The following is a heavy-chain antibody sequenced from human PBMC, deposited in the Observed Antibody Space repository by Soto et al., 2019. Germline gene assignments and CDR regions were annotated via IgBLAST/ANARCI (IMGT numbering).Heavy chain of an antibody. V-gene: IGHV1-18*04. CDR2: ISAYNGNT. CDR1: GYTFTSYG. CDR3: ARNSEIVVARDNWFDP. D-gene: IGHD3-22*01. Sequence: QVQLVQSGAEVKKPGASVKVSCKASGYTFTSYGISWVGQAPGQGLEWMGWISAYNGNTNYAQKLQGRVTMTTDTSTSTAYMELRSLRSDDTAVYYCARNSEIVVARDNWFDPWGPGTLVTVSS. J-gene: IGHJ5*02.